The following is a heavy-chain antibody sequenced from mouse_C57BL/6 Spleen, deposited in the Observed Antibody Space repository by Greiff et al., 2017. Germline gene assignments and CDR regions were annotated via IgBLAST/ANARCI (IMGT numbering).Heavy chain of an antibody. CDR2: IYPRSGNT. Sequence: VQPQQSGAELARPGASVKLSCKASGYTFTSYGISWVKQRTGQGLEWIGEIYPRSGNTYYNEKFKGKATLTADKSSSTAYMELRSLTSEDSAVYFCASPITTGDYWGQGTTLTVSS. D-gene: IGHD1-1*01. J-gene: IGHJ2*01. CDR1: GYTFTSYG. CDR3: ASPITTGDY. V-gene: IGHV1-81*01.